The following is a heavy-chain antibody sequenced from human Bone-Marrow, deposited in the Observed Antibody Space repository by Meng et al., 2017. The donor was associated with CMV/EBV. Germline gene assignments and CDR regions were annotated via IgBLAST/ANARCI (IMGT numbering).Heavy chain of an antibody. V-gene: IGHV1-69*10. CDR2: IIPILGIA. Sequence: SVKVSCKASGYTFNNYVISWVRQAPGQGLEWMGGIIPILGIANYAQKFQGRVTITADKSTSTAYMELSSLRSEDTAVYYCATDAMVRGVMGYYYGMDVWGQGTTVTVSS. CDR3: ATDAMVRGVMGYYYGMDV. D-gene: IGHD3-10*01. CDR1: GYTFNNYV. J-gene: IGHJ6*02.